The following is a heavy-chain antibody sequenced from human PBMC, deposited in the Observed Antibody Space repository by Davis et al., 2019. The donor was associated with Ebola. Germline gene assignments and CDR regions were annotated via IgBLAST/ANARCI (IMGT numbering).Heavy chain of an antibody. CDR1: GFTFSSYA. J-gene: IGHJ4*02. Sequence: GESLKISCAASGFTFSSYAMSWVRQAPGKGLEWVSAISGSGGSTYYADSVKGRFTISRDNSKNTLYLQMNSLRAEDTAVYYCAKDLYGSGSYFDYWGQGTLVTVSS. D-gene: IGHD3-10*01. CDR3: AKDLYGSGSYFDY. V-gene: IGHV3-23*01. CDR2: ISGSGGST.